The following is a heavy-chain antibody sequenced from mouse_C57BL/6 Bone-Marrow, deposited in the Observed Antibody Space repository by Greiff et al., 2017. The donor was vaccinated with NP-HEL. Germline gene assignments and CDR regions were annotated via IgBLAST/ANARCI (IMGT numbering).Heavy chain of an antibody. CDR1: GFSLTSYG. J-gene: IGHJ4*01. Sequence: QVQLKESGPGLVQPSQSLSITCTVSGFSLTSYGVHWVRQSPGKGLEWLGVIWRGGSTDYNAAFMSRLSITKDNSKSQVFFKMNSLQADDTAIYYCAKNWVWIYDGYYLWAMDYWGQGTSVTVSS. V-gene: IGHV2-5*01. CDR2: IWRGGST. D-gene: IGHD2-3*01. CDR3: AKNWVWIYDGYYLWAMDY.